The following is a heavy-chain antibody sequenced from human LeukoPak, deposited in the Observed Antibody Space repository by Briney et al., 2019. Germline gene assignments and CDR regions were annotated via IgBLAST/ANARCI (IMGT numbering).Heavy chain of an antibody. CDR2: IIPIFGTA. CDR3: ARVGILNDFWSGYPFDP. V-gene: IGHV1-69*13. D-gene: IGHD3-3*01. CDR1: GYTFTSYY. J-gene: IGHJ5*02. Sequence: GASVKVSCKASGYTFTSYYMHWVRQAPGQGPEWMGGIIPIFGTANYAQKFQGRATITADESTSTAYMELSSLRSEDTAVYYCARVGILNDFWSGYPFDPWGQGTLVTVSS.